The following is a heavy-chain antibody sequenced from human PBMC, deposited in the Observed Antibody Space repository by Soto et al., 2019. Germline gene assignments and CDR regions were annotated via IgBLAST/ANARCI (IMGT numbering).Heavy chain of an antibody. Sequence: SETLSLTCTVSGGSISSYYWSWIRQPPGKGLEWIGYIYYSGSTNYNPSLKSRVTISVDTSKNQFSLKLSSVTAADTAVYYCARGHLERGFGELYYYYGMDVWGQGTTVTVSS. CDR1: GGSISSYY. V-gene: IGHV4-59*01. CDR2: IYYSGST. CDR3: ARGHLERGFGELYYYYGMDV. J-gene: IGHJ6*02. D-gene: IGHD3-10*01.